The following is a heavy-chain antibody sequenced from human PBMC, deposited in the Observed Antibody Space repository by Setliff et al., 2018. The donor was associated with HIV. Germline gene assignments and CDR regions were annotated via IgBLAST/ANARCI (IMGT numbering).Heavy chain of an antibody. J-gene: IGHJ3*02. CDR3: GRGWSGAFDI. CDR1: GFNFSSHT. D-gene: IGHD2-8*01. CDR2: ISSTGTYI. V-gene: IGHV3-21*01. Sequence: GGSLRLSCAASGFNFSSHTMNWIRQAPGKGLEWVSAISSTGTYIYYADSMKGRFTISRDNSKNTLYLQMNSLRAEETAVYYCGRGWSGAFDIWGQGTMVTVSS.